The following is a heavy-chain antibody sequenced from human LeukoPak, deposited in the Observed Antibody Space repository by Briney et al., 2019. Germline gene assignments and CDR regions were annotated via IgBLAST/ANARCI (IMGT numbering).Heavy chain of an antibody. CDR3: ATDRGYSGSYLFAFDI. J-gene: IGHJ3*02. D-gene: IGHD1-26*01. CDR2: FDPEDGET. CDR1: GYTFTGYY. V-gene: IGHV1-24*01. Sequence: ASVKVSCKASGYTFTGYYMHWVRQAPGKGLEWMGGFDPEDGETIYAQKFQGRVTMTEDTSTDTAYMELSSLRSEDTAVYYCATDRGYSGSYLFAFDIWGQGTMVTVSS.